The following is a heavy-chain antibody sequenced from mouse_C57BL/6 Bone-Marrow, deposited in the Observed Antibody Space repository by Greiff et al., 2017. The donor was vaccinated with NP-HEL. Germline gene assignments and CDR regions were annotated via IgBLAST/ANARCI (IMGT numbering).Heavy chain of an antibody. V-gene: IGHV3-6*01. D-gene: IGHD2-3*01. Sequence: VQLQESGPGLVKPSQSLSLTCSVTGYSISSGYYWNWIRQFPGNKLEWMGYLSYDGSNNYNPSLKNRISITRDTSKNQFFLKLNAVTTEDTATYYCATGDGYPFAYWGQGTLVTVSA. J-gene: IGHJ3*01. CDR2: LSYDGSN. CDR3: ATGDGYPFAY. CDR1: GYSISSGYY.